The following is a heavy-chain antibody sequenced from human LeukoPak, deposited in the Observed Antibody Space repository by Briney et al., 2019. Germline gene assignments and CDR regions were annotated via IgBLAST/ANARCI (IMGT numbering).Heavy chain of an antibody. CDR3: ARGDYDYVWGSYRSDPSYYYYYYMDV. CDR1: GGSFSGYY. Sequence: SETLSLTCAVYGGSFSGYYWSWIRQPPGKGLEWIGEINHSGSTNYNPSLKSRVTISVDTSKNQFSLKLSSVTAADTAVYYCARGDYDYVWGSYRSDPSYYYYYYMDVWGKGTTVTVSS. CDR2: INHSGST. V-gene: IGHV4-34*01. J-gene: IGHJ6*03. D-gene: IGHD3-16*02.